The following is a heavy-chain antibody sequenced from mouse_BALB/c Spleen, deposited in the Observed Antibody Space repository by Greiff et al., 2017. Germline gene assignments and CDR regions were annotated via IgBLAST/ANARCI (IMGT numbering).Heavy chain of an antibody. CDR3: ARSGDGYYRYAPFWYFDV. D-gene: IGHD2-14*01. Sequence: QVTLKESGPGILQPSQTLSLTCSFSGFSLSTSGMGVSWIRQPSGKGLEWLAHIYWDDDKRYNPSLKSRLTISKDTSRNQVFLKITSVDTADTATYYCARSGDGYYRYAPFWYFDVWGAGTTVTVSS. CDR1: GFSLSTSGMG. J-gene: IGHJ1*01. CDR2: IYWDDDK. V-gene: IGHV8-12*01.